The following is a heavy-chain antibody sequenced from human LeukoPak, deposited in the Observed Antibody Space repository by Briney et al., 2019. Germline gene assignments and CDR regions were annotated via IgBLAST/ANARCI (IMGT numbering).Heavy chain of an antibody. Sequence: GRSLRLSCAASGFTFDDYAMHWVRQAPGKGLEWVSAISWNSGSIGYADSVKGRFTISRDNAKNSLYLQMNSLRAEDMALYYYAKDIGSSWYGNYFDYWGQGTLVTVSS. D-gene: IGHD6-13*01. CDR2: ISWNSGSI. V-gene: IGHV3-9*03. J-gene: IGHJ4*02. CDR3: AKDIGSSWYGNYFDY. CDR1: GFTFDDYA.